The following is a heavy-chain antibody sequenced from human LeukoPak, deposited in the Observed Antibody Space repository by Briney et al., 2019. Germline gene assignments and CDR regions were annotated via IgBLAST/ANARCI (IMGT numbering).Heavy chain of an antibody. CDR1: GFTFSSYE. CDR2: ISGRGSTV. V-gene: IGHV3-48*03. Sequence: GGSLRLSCAASGFTFSSYEMNWVRQAPGKGLERISYISGRGSTVYYADSVKGRFTVSRDNAKNSLYLQMNSLRAEDTAVYYCARVGLGWAYFDYWGQGTLVTVSS. J-gene: IGHJ4*02. CDR3: ARVGLGWAYFDY. D-gene: IGHD3-16*01.